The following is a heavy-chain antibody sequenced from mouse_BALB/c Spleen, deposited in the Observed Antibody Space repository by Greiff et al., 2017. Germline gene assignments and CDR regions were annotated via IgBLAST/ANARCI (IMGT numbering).Heavy chain of an antibody. Sequence: EVKLVESGGGLVKPGGSLKLSCAASGFTFSSYAMSWVRQTPEKRLEWVASISSGGSTYYPDSVKGRFTISRDNARNILYLQMSSLRSEDTAMYYCAREGYYYGSGAYWGQGTLVTVSA. CDR2: ISSGGST. CDR3: AREGYYYGSGAY. CDR1: GFTFSSYA. V-gene: IGHV5-6-5*01. D-gene: IGHD1-1*01. J-gene: IGHJ3*01.